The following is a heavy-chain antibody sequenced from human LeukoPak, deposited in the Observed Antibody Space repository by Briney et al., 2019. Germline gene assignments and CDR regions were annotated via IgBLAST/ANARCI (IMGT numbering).Heavy chain of an antibody. D-gene: IGHD3-3*01. J-gene: IGHJ6*03. CDR3: ARGRWDETLDYDFWSRGPEYYYMDV. Sequence: ASVKVSCKASGYTFTSYYMHWVRQAPGQGLEWMGIINPSGGSTSYAQKFQGRVTMTRDTSTSTVYMEVSSLRSEDTAVYYCARGRWDETLDYDFWSRGPEYYYMDVWGKGTTVTVSS. V-gene: IGHV1-46*01. CDR2: INPSGGST. CDR1: GYTFTSYY.